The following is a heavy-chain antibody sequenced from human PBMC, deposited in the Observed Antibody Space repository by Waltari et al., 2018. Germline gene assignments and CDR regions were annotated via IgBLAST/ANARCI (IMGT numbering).Heavy chain of an antibody. CDR2: IYYSGST. J-gene: IGHJ5*02. V-gene: IGHV4-59*01. D-gene: IGHD6-13*01. CDR3: ARDLFTIAAGGGWFDP. CDR1: GGSISSYY. Sequence: QVQLQESGPGLVKPSETLSLTCTVSGGSISSYYWSWIRQPPGKGLEWIGYIYYSGSTNYNPSLKSRVTISVDTSKNQFSLKLSSVTAADTAVYYCARDLFTIAAGGGWFDPWGQGTLVTVSS.